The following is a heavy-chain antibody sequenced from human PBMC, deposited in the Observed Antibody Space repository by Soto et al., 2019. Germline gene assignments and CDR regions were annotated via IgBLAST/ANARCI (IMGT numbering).Heavy chain of an antibody. J-gene: IGHJ5*02. CDR3: AKSGSSGWYGWFDP. V-gene: IGHV2-5*02. CDR2: IYWDDGK. D-gene: IGHD6-19*01. Sequence: SGPTLVNPTQTLTLTCTFSGFSLSTSGVGVAWIRQPPGKALEWLALIYWDDGKRYSPSLKSRLTITKDTSKNQVVLTMTNMDPVDTATYYCAKSGSSGWYGWFDPWGQGTQVTVSS. CDR1: GFSLSTSGVG.